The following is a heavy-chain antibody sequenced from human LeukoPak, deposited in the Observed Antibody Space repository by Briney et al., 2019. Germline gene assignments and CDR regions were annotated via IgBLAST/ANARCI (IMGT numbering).Heavy chain of an antibody. CDR2: IKSKTDGGTT. CDR1: GFTFTDAW. D-gene: IGHD5/OR15-5a*01. Sequence: GGSLRLSCAASGFTFTDAWMSWVRRPPGKGLEWVGRIKSKTDGGTTDYAAPVKGRFTISRDDSTNTLYLQMNSLKTEDTAVYYCTTEVVSGSWGQGTLVTVSS. J-gene: IGHJ5*02. V-gene: IGHV3-15*01. CDR3: TTEVVSGS.